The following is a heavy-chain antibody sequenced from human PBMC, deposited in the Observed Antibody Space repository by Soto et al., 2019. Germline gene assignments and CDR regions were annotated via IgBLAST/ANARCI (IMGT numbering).Heavy chain of an antibody. CDR1: GFTFSSYA. CDR3: ARSSSWHHYYYYGMDV. V-gene: IGHV3-30-3*01. CDR2: ISYDGSNK. Sequence: GGSLRLSCAASGFTFSSYAMHWVRQAPGKGLEWVAVISYDGSNKYYADSVKGRFTISRDNSKNTLYLQMNSLRAEDTAVYYCARSSSWHHYYYYGMDVWGQGTTVTVSS. D-gene: IGHD6-13*01. J-gene: IGHJ6*02.